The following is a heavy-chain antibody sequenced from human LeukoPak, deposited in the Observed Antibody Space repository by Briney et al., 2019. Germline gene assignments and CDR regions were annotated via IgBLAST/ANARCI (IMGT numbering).Heavy chain of an antibody. J-gene: IGHJ4*02. CDR2: IYYSGST. D-gene: IGHD3-16*01. V-gene: IGHV4-39*01. Sequence: SETLSLTCTVSGGSISSSSYYWGWIRQPPGKGLEWIGSIYYSGSTYYNPSLKSRVTISVDTSRNQFSLKLTSVTAEDTAVYYCARQEGGIFYWGQGTLVTVSS. CDR3: ARQEGGIFY. CDR1: GGSISSSSYY.